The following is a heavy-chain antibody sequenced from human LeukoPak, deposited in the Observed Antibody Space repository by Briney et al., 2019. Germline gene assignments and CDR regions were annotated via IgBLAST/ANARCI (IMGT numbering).Heavy chain of an antibody. CDR3: ARAMVGATWYYFDY. J-gene: IGHJ4*02. CDR2: IKQDGSEK. D-gene: IGHD1-26*01. CDR1: GFTFSSYW. V-gene: IGHV3-7*03. Sequence: GGSLRLSCAASGFTFSSYWMSWVRQAPGKGLEWVANIKQDGSEKYYVDSVKGRFTISRDNAKNSLYLQMNSLRAEDTAVYYCARAMVGATWYYFDYWGQGTLVTVPS.